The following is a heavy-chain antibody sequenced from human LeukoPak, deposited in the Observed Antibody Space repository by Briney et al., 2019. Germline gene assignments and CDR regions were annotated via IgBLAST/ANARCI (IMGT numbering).Heavy chain of an antibody. D-gene: IGHD3-9*01. CDR1: GFTFSSYA. V-gene: IGHV3-30*04. CDR3: ARGELRYCDLGDAFDI. Sequence: PAGNLRLSCAASGFTFSSYAMHWVRQAQGKGLKWVAVISYDGSNKYYADSVKGRFTISRDNSKNKLYLQMNSLRAEDTAVYYCARGELRYCDLGDAFDIWGQGTMVTVSS. J-gene: IGHJ3*02. CDR2: ISYDGSNK.